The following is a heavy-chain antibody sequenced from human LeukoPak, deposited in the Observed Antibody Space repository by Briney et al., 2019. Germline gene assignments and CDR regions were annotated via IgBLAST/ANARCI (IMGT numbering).Heavy chain of an antibody. CDR2: IYHSGST. CDR3: ARSFPLPATYGMDV. Sequence: SGTLSLTCAVSGGSISSSNWWSWVRQPPGKGLEWIGEIYHSGSTNYNPSLKSRVTISVDKSKNQFSLRLTSVTAADTAMYYCARSFPLPATYGMDVWGQGTTVTVSS. J-gene: IGHJ6*02. D-gene: IGHD1-26*01. V-gene: IGHV4-4*02. CDR1: GGSISSSNW.